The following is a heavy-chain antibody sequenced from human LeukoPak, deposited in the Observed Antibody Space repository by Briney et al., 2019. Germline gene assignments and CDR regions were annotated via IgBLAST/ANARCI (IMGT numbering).Heavy chain of an antibody. CDR2: ISAYNGNT. J-gene: IGHJ4*02. V-gene: IGHV1-18*01. D-gene: IGHD5-12*01. CDR3: AREGPPLYSGYDYPYFDY. Sequence: GASVKVSCKASGYTFTSYGVSWVRQAPGQGLEWMGWISAYNGNTNYAQKLQGRVTMTTDTSTSTAYMELRSLRSDDTAVYYCAREGPPLYSGYDYPYFDYWGQGTLVTVSS. CDR1: GYTFTSYG.